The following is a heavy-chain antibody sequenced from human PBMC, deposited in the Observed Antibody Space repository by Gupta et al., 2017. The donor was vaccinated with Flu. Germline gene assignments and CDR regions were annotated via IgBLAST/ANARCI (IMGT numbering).Heavy chain of an antibody. V-gene: IGHV1-2*02. Sequence: ASGYTFSAYYLHWVRQAPGQGFEWMGYINPKSGGTKFAQKFQGRVTMTRDTSLSTAYMDLSGLISDDTAIYYCARDPAQSYYYDSWGQGTLITVSS. J-gene: IGHJ4*02. CDR2: INPKSGGT. CDR3: ARDPAQSYYYDS. CDR1: GYTFSAYY.